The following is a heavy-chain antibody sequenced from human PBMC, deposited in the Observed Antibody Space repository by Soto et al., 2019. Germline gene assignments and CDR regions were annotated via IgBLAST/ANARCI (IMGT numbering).Heavy chain of an antibody. J-gene: IGHJ4*02. CDR1: GGSFSGYY. V-gene: IGHV4-34*01. Sequence: QVQLQQWGAGLLKPSETLSLTCAVYGGSFSGYYWSWIRQPPGKGLEWIGKINHSGSSNYNPSLKSRVTISVDTSKTQFSLKLSAVTAADTAVYYCARDTLVEMATNDWGQGTLVTVSS. CDR2: INHSGSS. CDR3: ARDTLVEMATND. D-gene: IGHD5-12*01.